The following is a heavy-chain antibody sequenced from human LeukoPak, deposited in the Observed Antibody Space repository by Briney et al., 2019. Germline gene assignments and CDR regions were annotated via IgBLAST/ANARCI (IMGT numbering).Heavy chain of an antibody. J-gene: IGHJ4*02. Sequence: PSETLSLTCAVYGGSFSGYYWSWIRQPPGKGLEWIGEINHSGSTNYNPSLKSRVTISVDTSKNQFSPKLSSVTAADTAVYYCARGRGNWNPHFDYWGQGTLVTVSS. CDR2: INHSGST. V-gene: IGHV4-34*01. CDR3: ARGRGNWNPHFDY. CDR1: GGSFSGYY. D-gene: IGHD1-20*01.